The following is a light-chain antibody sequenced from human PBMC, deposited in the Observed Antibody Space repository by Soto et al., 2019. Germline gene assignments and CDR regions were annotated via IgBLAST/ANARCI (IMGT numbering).Light chain of an antibody. CDR2: DND. V-gene: IGLV1-51*01. J-gene: IGLJ2*01. CDR1: SSNIGNNY. Sequence: QSVFTQPPSVSSAPGQKVTISCSGSSSNIGNNYVFWYQQLPGTAPKLLIYDNDKRPSGIPDRFSVSKSGPSATLGITGLQTGDEADYYCAPWDRSLSVGVFGGGTKLTVL. CDR3: APWDRSLSVGV.